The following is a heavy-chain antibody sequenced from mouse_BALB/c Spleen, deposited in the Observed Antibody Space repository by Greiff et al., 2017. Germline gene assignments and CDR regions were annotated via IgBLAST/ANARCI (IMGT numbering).Heavy chain of an antibody. J-gene: IGHJ4*01. Sequence: DVKLVESGGGLVQPGGSLRLSCATSGFTFTDYYMSWVRQPPGKALEWLGFIRNKANGYTTEYSASVKGRFTISRDNSQSILYLQVNTLRAEDSATYYCARDKGHSYAMDYWGQGTSVTVSS. CDR2: IRNKANGYTT. CDR3: ARDKGHSYAMDY. V-gene: IGHV7-3*02. D-gene: IGHD3-1*01. CDR1: GFTFTDYY.